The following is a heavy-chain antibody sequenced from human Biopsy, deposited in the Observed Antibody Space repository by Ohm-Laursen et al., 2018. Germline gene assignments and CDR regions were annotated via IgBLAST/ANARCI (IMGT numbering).Heavy chain of an antibody. CDR1: GGTFSSFG. CDR3: AKRGVERGRPLAY. Sequence: ASVKVSCNASGGTFSSFGISWVRQAPGQGLEWMGEIKSMFGTTNYAQTFQGRVTITADESTSTAYMEVSSLRSEDTAVYYCAKRGVERGRPLAYWGQGTLVTVSS. D-gene: IGHD1-1*01. J-gene: IGHJ4*02. CDR2: IKSMFGTT. V-gene: IGHV1-69*13.